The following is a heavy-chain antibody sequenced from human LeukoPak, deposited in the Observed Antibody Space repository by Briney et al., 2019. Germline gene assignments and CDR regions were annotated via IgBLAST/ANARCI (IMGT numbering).Heavy chain of an antibody. CDR2: INPNSGGT. J-gene: IGHJ4*02. V-gene: IGHV1-2*02. D-gene: IGHD6-13*01. CDR3: ARDMYSSSWLGSFGY. Sequence: ASVKVSCKASGYTFTGYYMHWVRQAPGQGLEWMGWINPNSGGTNYAQKFQGRVTMTRDTSISTAYMELSRLRSDDTAVYYCARDMYSSSWLGSFGYWGQGTLVTVSS. CDR1: GYTFTGYY.